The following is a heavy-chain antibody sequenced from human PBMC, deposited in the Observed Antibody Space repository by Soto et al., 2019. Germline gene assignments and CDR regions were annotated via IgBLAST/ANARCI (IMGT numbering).Heavy chain of an antibody. CDR3: AADRDYGDYVGY. J-gene: IGHJ4*02. Sequence: SVKVSCKASGFTFTSSAVQWVRQARGQRLEWIGWIVVGSGNTNYAQKFQERVTITRDMSTSTAYMELSSLRSEDTAVYYCAADRDYGDYVGYWGQGTLVTVSS. CDR1: GFTFTSSA. V-gene: IGHV1-58*01. D-gene: IGHD4-17*01. CDR2: IVVGSGNT.